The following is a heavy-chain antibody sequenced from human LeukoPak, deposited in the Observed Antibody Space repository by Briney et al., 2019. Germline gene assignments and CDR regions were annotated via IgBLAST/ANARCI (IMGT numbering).Heavy chain of an antibody. CDR1: GYTFTDYY. D-gene: IGHD6-19*01. J-gene: IGHJ4*02. Sequence: ASVKVPCKASGYTFTDYYMHWVRQAPGQGLEWMGWINPNSGGTNYAQKFQGRVTMTRDTSISTAYMELSRLRSDDTAVYYCASTSIAVAGTGGDYWGQGTLVTVSS. V-gene: IGHV1-2*02. CDR3: ASTSIAVAGTGGDY. CDR2: INPNSGGT.